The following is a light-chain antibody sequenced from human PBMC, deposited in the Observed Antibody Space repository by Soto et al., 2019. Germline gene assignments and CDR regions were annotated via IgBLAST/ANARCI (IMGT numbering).Light chain of an antibody. CDR3: QQYDYLPIT. J-gene: IGKJ5*01. CDR2: DAS. Sequence: DIQMTQSPSSLSASVGDGVTITCRASQDISNYLNWYQQKPGKAPKLLIYDASNLDIGVPSRFSGSGSGTHFTFTISSLQPEDFATYYCQQYDYLPITFGQGTRLEIK. V-gene: IGKV1-33*01. CDR1: QDISNY.